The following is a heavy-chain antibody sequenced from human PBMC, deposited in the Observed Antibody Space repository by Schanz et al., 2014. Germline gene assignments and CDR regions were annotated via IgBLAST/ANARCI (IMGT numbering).Heavy chain of an antibody. J-gene: IGHJ3*02. CDR2: ISGNGGEK. V-gene: IGHV3-30*04. CDR1: GFSFSTYA. Sequence: QVQLVESGGGVVQPGRSLRLSCAASGFSFSTYAMHWVRQAPGKGLRCVAVISGNGGEKYYADSVKGRFTISRDNAKNSLYLEMTSLRGEDTAVYYCARENLNWEAFDIWGQGTVVTVSS. D-gene: IGHD7-27*01. CDR3: ARENLNWEAFDI.